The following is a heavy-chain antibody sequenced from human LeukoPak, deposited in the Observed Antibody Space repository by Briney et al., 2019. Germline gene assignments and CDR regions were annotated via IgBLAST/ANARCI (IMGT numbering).Heavy chain of an antibody. CDR2: VDPEDGET. D-gene: IGHD3-22*01. Sequence: ASVKVSCKVSGYTFTDYYMHWVQQAPGKGLEWMGLVDPEDGETIYAEKSQGRVTITADTSTDTAYMELSSLRSEDTAVYYCATARGAMIVVGPPDYWGQGTLVTVSS. J-gene: IGHJ4*02. V-gene: IGHV1-69-2*01. CDR3: ATARGAMIVVGPPDY. CDR1: GYTFTDYY.